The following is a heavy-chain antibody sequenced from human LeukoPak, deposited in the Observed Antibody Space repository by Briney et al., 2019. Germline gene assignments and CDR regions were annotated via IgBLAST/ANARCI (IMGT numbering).Heavy chain of an antibody. D-gene: IGHD4-23*01. CDR2: IGSAGDT. V-gene: IGHV3-13*01. CDR1: GFTFSSYD. J-gene: IGHJ2*01. CDR3: ARAYRGNSGTNWYFDL. Sequence: GGSLRLSCAASGFTFSSYDMHWVRQTEGKGLEWVSAIGSAGDTSYLGSVKGRFTISRENAKSSLYLQMNSLRAGDTAVYYCARAYRGNSGTNWYFDLWGRGILVTVSS.